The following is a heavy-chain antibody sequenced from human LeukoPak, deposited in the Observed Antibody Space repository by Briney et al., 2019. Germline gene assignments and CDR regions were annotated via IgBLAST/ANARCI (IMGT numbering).Heavy chain of an antibody. V-gene: IGHV4-34*01. CDR2: INHSGST. CDR1: GGSFSGYY. Sequence: PSETLSLTCAVYGGSFSGYYWSWIRQPPGKGLEWIGEINHSGSTNYNPSLKSRVTISVDTSKNQFSLKLSSVTAADPAVYYCARGGGSYYPFDYWGQGTLVTVSS. J-gene: IGHJ4*02. CDR3: ARGGGSYYPFDY. D-gene: IGHD1-26*01.